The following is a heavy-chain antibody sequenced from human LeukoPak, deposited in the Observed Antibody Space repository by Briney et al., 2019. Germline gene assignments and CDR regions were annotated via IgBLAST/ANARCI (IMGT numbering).Heavy chain of an antibody. CDR2: IYYSGST. CDR1: GGSISSYY. V-gene: IGHV4-59*01. Sequence: SETLSLTCTVSGGSISSYYWSWIRQPPGKGLEWIGYIYYSGSTNYNPSLKSRVTISVDTSKNQFSLKLSSVTAADTAVYYCARDFAPPSYGHLDYWGQGTLVTVSS. J-gene: IGHJ4*02. CDR3: ARDFAPPSYGHLDY. D-gene: IGHD3-10*01.